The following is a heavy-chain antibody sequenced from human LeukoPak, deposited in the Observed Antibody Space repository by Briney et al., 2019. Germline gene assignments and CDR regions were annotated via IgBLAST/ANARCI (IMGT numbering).Heavy chain of an antibody. CDR3: TRRLDD. V-gene: IGHV3-9*01. J-gene: IGHJ4*02. Sequence: PGGSLRLSCAASGFTFDDYAMHWVRQAPGKGLEWVSGISWNSGSIGYADSVKGRFTISRDNAQNSLYLQMNGLRVEDTAVYYCTRRLDDWGQGTLVTVSS. CDR1: GFTFDDYA. D-gene: IGHD3-16*01. CDR2: ISWNSGSI.